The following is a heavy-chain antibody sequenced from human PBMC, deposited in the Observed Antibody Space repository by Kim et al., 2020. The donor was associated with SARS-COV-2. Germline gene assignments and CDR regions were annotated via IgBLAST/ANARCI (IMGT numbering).Heavy chain of an antibody. CDR3: AKVFGVGATLNHFDY. CDR2: ISWNSGII. CDR1: GFTFDDYA. Sequence: GGSLRLSCAASGFTFDDYAMHWVRQAPGKGLEWVSGISWNSGIIGYADSVKGRFTISRDNAKNSLYLQMNSLRAEDTALYYCAKVFGVGATLNHFDYWGQGTLVTVSS. V-gene: IGHV3-9*01. D-gene: IGHD1-26*01. J-gene: IGHJ4*02.